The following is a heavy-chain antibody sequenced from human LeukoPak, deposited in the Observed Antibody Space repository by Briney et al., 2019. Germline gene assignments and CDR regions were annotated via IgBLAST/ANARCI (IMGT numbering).Heavy chain of an antibody. J-gene: IGHJ5*02. D-gene: IGHD3-16*01. V-gene: IGHV5-10-1*01. CDR3: ARYASYGTNWFDP. Sequence: GESLKISCKTSGYMFTSYWISWVRQMPGKGLEWMGRIDPSDSYTNYSPSFQGHVTISVDKPISTAYLQWSSLKASDTVVYYCARYASYGTNWFDPWGQGTLVTVSS. CDR1: GYMFTSYW. CDR2: IDPSDSYT.